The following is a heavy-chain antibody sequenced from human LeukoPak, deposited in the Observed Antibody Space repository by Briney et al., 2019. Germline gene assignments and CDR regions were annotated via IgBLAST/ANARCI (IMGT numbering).Heavy chain of an antibody. Sequence: GWSLRLSCAASGFTFSSYAMHWVRQAPGKGLEWVAVISYDGSNKYYADSVKGRFTISRDNSKNTLYLQMNSLRAEDTAVYYCARVGSYYDFWSGYYGMDVWGQGTTVTVSS. J-gene: IGHJ6*02. V-gene: IGHV3-30-3*01. CDR3: ARVGSYYDFWSGYYGMDV. D-gene: IGHD3-3*01. CDR2: ISYDGSNK. CDR1: GFTFSSYA.